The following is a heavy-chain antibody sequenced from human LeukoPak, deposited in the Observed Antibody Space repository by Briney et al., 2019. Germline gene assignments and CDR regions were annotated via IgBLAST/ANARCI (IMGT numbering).Heavy chain of an antibody. Sequence: GGSLRLSCAASGFTFSSYAMSWVRQAPGKGLEWVSAISGSGGSTYYADSVKGRFTISRDNAKNSLYLQMNSLRAEDTAVYYCARENIVGSTWGDIDYWGQGTLVTVSS. CDR2: ISGSGGST. D-gene: IGHD1-26*01. V-gene: IGHV3-23*01. J-gene: IGHJ4*02. CDR1: GFTFSSYA. CDR3: ARENIVGSTWGDIDY.